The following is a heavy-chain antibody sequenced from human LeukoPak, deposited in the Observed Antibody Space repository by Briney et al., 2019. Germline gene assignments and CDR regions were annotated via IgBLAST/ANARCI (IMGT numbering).Heavy chain of an antibody. CDR3: ARRPGYTTTYRSSNYDYYMDV. CDR1: GFTFSSYW. V-gene: IGHV3-7*01. Sequence: GSLRLSCAASGFTFSSYWMSWVRQAPGKGLEWVANIKQDGSEKYYVDSVKGRFTISRDNAKNSLYLQMNSLRAEDTAVYYCARRPGYTTTYRSSNYDYYMDVWGKGTTVTVSS. CDR2: IKQDGSEK. D-gene: IGHD5-24*01. J-gene: IGHJ6*03.